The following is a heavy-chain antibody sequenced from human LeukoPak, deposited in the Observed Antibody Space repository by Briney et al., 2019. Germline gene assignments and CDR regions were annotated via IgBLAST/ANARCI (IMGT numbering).Heavy chain of an antibody. Sequence: PGGSLRLSCAASGFTFSNYSMNWVRQAPGKGLEWVSSISSTSTYISYANSVKGRFTISRDNAKNSVSLQMDGLRAEDTALYYCARGTPNGDYIFDYWGQGTLVTVSS. V-gene: IGHV3-21*01. CDR3: ARGTPNGDYIFDY. D-gene: IGHD4-17*01. CDR1: GFTFSNYS. CDR2: ISSTSTYI. J-gene: IGHJ4*02.